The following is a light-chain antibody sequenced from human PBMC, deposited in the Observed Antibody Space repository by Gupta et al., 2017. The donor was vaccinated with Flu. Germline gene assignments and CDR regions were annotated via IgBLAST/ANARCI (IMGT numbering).Light chain of an antibody. V-gene: IGKV4-1*01. CDR2: WAS. Sequence: DMVMTQSPDSLAGPRGDRAPIHCKSRQSVLYRSNAKNYLAWYQQKPGQPPKLLIYWASTRESGVLDRFSGRGYGTDFTLTLSSLQAEDVAVYYCQQYNSTPFFIFGHGTKVDIK. CDR1: QSVLYRSNAKNY. J-gene: IGKJ3*01. CDR3: QQYNSTPFFI.